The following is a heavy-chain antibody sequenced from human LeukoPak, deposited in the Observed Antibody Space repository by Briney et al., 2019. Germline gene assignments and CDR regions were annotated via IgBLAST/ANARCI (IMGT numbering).Heavy chain of an antibody. D-gene: IGHD1-7*01. CDR2: INPNSGGT. Sequence: ASVKVSCKASGYTFTGYYMHWVRQAPGQGLEWMGWINPNSGGTNYAQKFQGRVTMTRDTSISTAYMELSRLRSDDTAVYYCARVYTGTTWFDPWGQGTLVTVSS. CDR3: ARVYTGTTWFDP. J-gene: IGHJ5*02. CDR1: GYTFTGYY. V-gene: IGHV1-2*02.